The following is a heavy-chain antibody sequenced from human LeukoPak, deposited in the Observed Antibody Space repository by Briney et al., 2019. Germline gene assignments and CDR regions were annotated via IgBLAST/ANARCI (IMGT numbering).Heavy chain of an antibody. V-gene: IGHV1-69*05. J-gene: IGHJ1*01. CDR3: AAYDFWSGSDPLTFKYFQH. CDR1: GGTFSSYA. Sequence: SVKVSCKASGGTFSSYAISWVRQAPGQGLEWMGGIIPIFGTANYAQKFQGRVTITTDESTSTAYMELSSLRSEDTAVYYCAAYDFWSGSDPLTFKYFQHWGQGTLVTVSS. D-gene: IGHD3-3*01. CDR2: IIPIFGTA.